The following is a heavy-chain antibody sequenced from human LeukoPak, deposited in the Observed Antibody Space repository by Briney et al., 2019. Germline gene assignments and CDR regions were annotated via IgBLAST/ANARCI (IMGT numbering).Heavy chain of an antibody. CDR3: ASPGGGNPDAFDI. D-gene: IGHD4-23*01. V-gene: IGHV3-48*01. CDR1: GFTFSSYS. CDR2: ISSSSSTI. Sequence: GGSLRLSCAASGFTFSSYSMNWVRQAPGKGLEWVSYISSSSSTIYYADSVKGRFTISRDNAKNSLYLQMNSLRAEDTAVYYCASPGGGNPDAFDIWGQGTMVTVSS. J-gene: IGHJ3*02.